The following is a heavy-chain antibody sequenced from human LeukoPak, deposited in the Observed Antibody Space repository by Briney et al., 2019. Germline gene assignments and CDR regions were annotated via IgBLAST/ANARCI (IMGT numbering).Heavy chain of an antibody. J-gene: IGHJ3*02. CDR1: GFTFSTYA. Sequence: GGSLRLSCAASGFTFSTYAMTWVRQAPGKGLEWVSSISANAGTIHHADSVKGGFTISRDNSRNTLFLQMNSLRADDTAVYYCAKNIVVVPAALDAFDIWGQGTMVTVSS. D-gene: IGHD2-2*01. CDR2: ISANAGTI. CDR3: AKNIVVVPAALDAFDI. V-gene: IGHV3-23*01.